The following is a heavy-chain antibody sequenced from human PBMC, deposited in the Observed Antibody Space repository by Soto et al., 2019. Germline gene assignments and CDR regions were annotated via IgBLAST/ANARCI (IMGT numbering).Heavy chain of an antibody. Sequence: PSEILSLTCIVSGGSISSYYWSWIRQPPGKGLEWIGYIYYSGSTNYNPSLKSRVTISVDTSKNQFSLKLSSVTAADTAVYYCAGSTAYCSGGSCYGYWGQGTLVTVSS. J-gene: IGHJ4*02. CDR2: IYYSGST. D-gene: IGHD2-15*01. CDR3: AGSTAYCSGGSCYGY. CDR1: GGSISSYY. V-gene: IGHV4-59*01.